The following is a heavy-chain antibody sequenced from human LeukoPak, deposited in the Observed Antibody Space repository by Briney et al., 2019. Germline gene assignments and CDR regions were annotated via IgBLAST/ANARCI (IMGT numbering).Heavy chain of an antibody. J-gene: IGHJ4*02. CDR3: AKGPPSSRPYSFDY. Sequence: GGSLRLSCAASGFTFSSYAMSWVRQAPGKGLEWVSAITDSGGDTYHADSVKGRFTISRGNSKNTLYLQMNSLRVEDTALYYWAKGPPSSRPYSFDYWGQGTLVTVSS. V-gene: IGHV3-23*01. CDR2: ITDSGGDT. CDR1: GFTFSSYA.